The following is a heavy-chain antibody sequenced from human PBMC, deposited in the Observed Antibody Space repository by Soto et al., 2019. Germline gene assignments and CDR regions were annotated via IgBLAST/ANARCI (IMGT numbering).Heavy chain of an antibody. CDR1: GVSVRSYT. V-gene: IGHV4-4*07. CDR2: VFSSVSA. Sequence: QLQLQESGPGQVRPSETLSLTCIVSGVSVRSYTWGWVRQPANKGLEWIGRVFSSVSATYNPSLKSRVRISMDTPENRISLKLDSVTAADAGVYFCARDGMTTGDTWGPGTLVTVSS. J-gene: IGHJ4*02. CDR3: ARDGMTTGDT. D-gene: IGHD2-21*02.